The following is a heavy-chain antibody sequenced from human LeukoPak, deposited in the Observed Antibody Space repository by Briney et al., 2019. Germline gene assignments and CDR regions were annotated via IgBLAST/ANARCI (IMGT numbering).Heavy chain of an antibody. D-gene: IGHD6-13*01. Sequence: SETLSLTCTVSGGSISSSSYYWGWIRQPPGKGLEWIGEINHSGSTNYNPSLKSRVTISVDTSKNQFSLKLSSVTAADTAVYYCARRVPYSSSWYQYNWFDPWGQGTLVTVSS. CDR2: INHSGST. CDR1: GGSISSSSYY. CDR3: ARRVPYSSSWYQYNWFDP. V-gene: IGHV4-39*07. J-gene: IGHJ5*02.